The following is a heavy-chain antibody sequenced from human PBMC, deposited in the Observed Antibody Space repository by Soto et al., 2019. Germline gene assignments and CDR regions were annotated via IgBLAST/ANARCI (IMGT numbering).Heavy chain of an antibody. CDR1: GYTFTSHN. CDR3: ARGRGNDFWSGYFASNWLDP. CDR2: MNPNSGNT. V-gene: IGHV1-8*01. J-gene: IGHJ5*02. D-gene: IGHD3-3*01. Sequence: QVQLVQSGAEVKKPGASVKVSCKASGYTFTSHNINWVRQATGQGLEWMGWMNPNSGNTGYAQKFQGRVTMTRNTSISTAYMELSSLRSEDTAVNYCARGRGNDFWSGYFASNWLDPSGQGTLVTVSS.